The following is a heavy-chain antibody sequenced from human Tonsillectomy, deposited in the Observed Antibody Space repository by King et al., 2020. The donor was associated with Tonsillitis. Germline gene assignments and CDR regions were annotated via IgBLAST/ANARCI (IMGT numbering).Heavy chain of an antibody. J-gene: IGHJ3*02. Sequence: VQLVESGGGVVQPGRSLRLSCAASGFTFSSYGMHGVRQAPGKGLEWVAVIWYDGRNKYYADSLKGRFTISRDNSKNTLYLQMNSLRAEDTAVYYCARERNDGFDIWGQGTMVTVSS. CDR1: GFTFSSYG. V-gene: IGHV3-33*08. CDR2: IWYDGRNK. CDR3: ARERNDGFDI.